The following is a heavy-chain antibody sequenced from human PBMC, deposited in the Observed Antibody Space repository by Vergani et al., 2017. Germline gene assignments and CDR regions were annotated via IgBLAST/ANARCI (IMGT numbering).Heavy chain of an antibody. CDR3: ARTSSDFWSGYRYDY. Sequence: QVQLVQSGAEVKKPGASVKVSCKASGYTFTGYYMHWVRQAPGQGLEWMGWINPNSGGTNYAQKFQGRVTMTRDTSISTAYMELSMLRSDDTAVYYCARTSSDFWSGYRYDYWGQGTLVTVSS. CDR2: INPNSGGT. J-gene: IGHJ4*02. V-gene: IGHV1-2*02. CDR1: GYTFTGYY. D-gene: IGHD3-3*01.